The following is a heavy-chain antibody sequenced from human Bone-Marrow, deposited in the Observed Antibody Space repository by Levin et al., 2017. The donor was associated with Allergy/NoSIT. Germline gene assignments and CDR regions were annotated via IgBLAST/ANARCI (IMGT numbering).Heavy chain of an antibody. CDR2: ISSSGSTI. Sequence: PGGSLRLSCAASGFTFSDYYMSWIRQAPGKGLEWVSYISSSGSTIYYADSVKGRFTISRDNAKNSLYLQMNSLRAEDTAVYYCARDCISTSCPRGFDPWGQGTLVTVSS. D-gene: IGHD2-2*01. V-gene: IGHV3-11*01. CDR3: ARDCISTSCPRGFDP. J-gene: IGHJ5*02. CDR1: GFTFSDYY.